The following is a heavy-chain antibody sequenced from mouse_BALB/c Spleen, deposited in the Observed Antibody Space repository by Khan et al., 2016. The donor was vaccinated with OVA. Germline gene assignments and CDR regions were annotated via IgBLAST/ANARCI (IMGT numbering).Heavy chain of an antibody. V-gene: IGHV1-9*01. CDR3: ALYGSRGDY. J-gene: IGHJ2*01. CDR2: ILPGSNIT. D-gene: IGHD1-1*01. Sequence: VELVESGAVLMKPGASVRISCKATGFTFSSYWIEWIKQRPGHGLEWIGQILPGSNITNYNDKFKGKATFTAETSSNTAYMQLSSLTSEDSAVYYCALYGSRGDYWGQGTTVTVSS. CDR1: GFTFSSYW.